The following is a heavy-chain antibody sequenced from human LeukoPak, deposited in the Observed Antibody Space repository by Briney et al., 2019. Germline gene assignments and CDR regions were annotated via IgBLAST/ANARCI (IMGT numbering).Heavy chain of an antibody. CDR2: IYYSGST. CDR1: GGSISSSSYY. CDR3: ARDLAYYYDSSGFDY. Sequence: SETLSLTCTVSGGSISSSSYYWGWIRQPPGKGLEWIGSIYYSGSTYYNPSLKSRVTISVDASKNQFSLKLGSVTAADTAVYYCARDLAYYYDSSGFDYWGQGTLVTVSS. D-gene: IGHD3-22*01. V-gene: IGHV4-39*07. J-gene: IGHJ4*02.